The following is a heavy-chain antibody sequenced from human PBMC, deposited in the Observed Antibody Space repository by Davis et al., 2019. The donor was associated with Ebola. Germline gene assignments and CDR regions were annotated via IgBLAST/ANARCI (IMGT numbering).Heavy chain of an antibody. Sequence: ASVKVSCKASGYTFTGYYMHWVRQAPGQGLEWMGWINPNSGGTNYAQKFQGWVTMTRDTSISTAYMELSRLRSDDTAVYYCARSQWLDTPSAFDIWGQGTMVTVSS. V-gene: IGHV1-2*04. J-gene: IGHJ3*02. CDR2: INPNSGGT. CDR3: ARSQWLDTPSAFDI. D-gene: IGHD6-19*01. CDR1: GYTFTGYY.